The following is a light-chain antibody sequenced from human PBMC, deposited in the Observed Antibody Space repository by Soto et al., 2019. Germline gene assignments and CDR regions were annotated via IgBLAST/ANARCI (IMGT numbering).Light chain of an antibody. J-gene: IGKJ2*01. CDR3: QQYGSSPYT. CDR1: QSVSSSY. CDR2: GAS. V-gene: IGKV3-20*01. Sequence: EIVLTQSPGTLSLSPGERATLSCRASQSVSSSYLAWYQQKPGQAPRLLIYGASSRATGIPDRFSGSGSRTDFTLTISRLEPEDFAVYYCQQYGSSPYTFGQGNKLEIK.